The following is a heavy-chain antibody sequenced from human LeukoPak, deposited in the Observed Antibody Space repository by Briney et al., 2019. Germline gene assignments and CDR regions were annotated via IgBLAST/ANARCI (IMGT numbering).Heavy chain of an antibody. Sequence: SETLSLTCTVSGGSISTYYWSWIRQPPGKGLEWIGYVYYMGSTNYNPSLKSRVTISVDTSKNQFSLKLTSVTAADTAVYYCARDGNPFDYWGQGTLVTVSS. CDR1: GGSISTYY. CDR2: VYYMGST. CDR3: ARDGNPFDY. V-gene: IGHV4-59*01. J-gene: IGHJ4*02.